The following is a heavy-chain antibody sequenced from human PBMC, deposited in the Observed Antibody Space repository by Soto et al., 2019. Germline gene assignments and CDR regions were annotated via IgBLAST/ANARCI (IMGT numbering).Heavy chain of an antibody. Sequence: QVQLVQSGAEVKKPGASVKVSCKASGYPFTSYYVHWVRQAPGQGLEWMGFINPSSGSTSYAQKFQGRVTMTRDTSTSTVYMEVSSLRSEYTAVYYCAREMYTTRGSPFDYWGQRTLVTVSS. CDR3: AREMYTTRGSPFDY. V-gene: IGHV1-46*01. D-gene: IGHD3-16*01. CDR2: INPSSGST. J-gene: IGHJ4*02. CDR1: GYPFTSYY.